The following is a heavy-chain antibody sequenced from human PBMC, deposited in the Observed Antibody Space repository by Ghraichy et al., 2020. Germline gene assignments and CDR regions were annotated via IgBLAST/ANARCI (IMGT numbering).Heavy chain of an antibody. V-gene: IGHV3-11*04. Sequence: GESLNISCAASGFTFSDYYMSWIRQAPGKGLEWVSYISSSGSTIYYADSVKGRFTISRDNAKNSLYLQMNSLRAEDTAVYYCATYYYGSGSHYWGQGTLVTVSS. CDR1: GFTFSDYY. D-gene: IGHD3-10*01. CDR3: ATYYYGSGSHY. J-gene: IGHJ4*02. CDR2: ISSSGSTI.